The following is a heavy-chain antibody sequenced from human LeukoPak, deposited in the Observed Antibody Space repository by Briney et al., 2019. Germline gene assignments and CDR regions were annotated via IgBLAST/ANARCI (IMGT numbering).Heavy chain of an antibody. CDR2: ISSRGDVI. CDR3: ARDEDGDQEFDY. CDR1: GFTFSSYG. V-gene: IGHV3-48*03. J-gene: IGHJ4*02. D-gene: IGHD7-27*01. Sequence: PGGSLRLSRGASGFTFSSYGMTWVRQAPGKGLEWVSHISSRGDVISYEDSVKGRFIISRDDAESSLYLQMNSLRVEDTAVYYCARDEDGDQEFDYWGQGTLVTVSS.